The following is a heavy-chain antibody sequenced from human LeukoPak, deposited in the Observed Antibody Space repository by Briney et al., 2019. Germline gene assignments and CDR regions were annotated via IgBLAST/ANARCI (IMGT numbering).Heavy chain of an antibody. CDR2: ISAAGGIT. V-gene: IGHV3-23*01. D-gene: IGHD3-22*01. Sequence: GGSLRLSCAASGFTFSSYAMSWVRQAPGKGLEWVSTISAAGGITYYADSVKGRFTISRDNSKNTLYLQMNSLRAEDTAVYYCARGGYYDSGGYFDWFDPWGQGTLVTVSS. CDR1: GFTFSSYA. CDR3: ARGGYYDSGGYFDWFDP. J-gene: IGHJ5*02.